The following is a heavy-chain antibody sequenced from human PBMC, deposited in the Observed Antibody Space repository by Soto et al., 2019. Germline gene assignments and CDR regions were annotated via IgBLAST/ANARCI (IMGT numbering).Heavy chain of an antibody. D-gene: IGHD2-15*01. CDR2: IYSSGAT. Sequence: QVQLQESGPGLVKPSETLSLSCIVSGGSINTYYWNWIRQPAGKGLEWIGRIYSSGATKYNPSLTCRVTMSVDTSENHFSLRLSSVTPADTAIYYCAREHKVVNEFEFWGQGSWSPSPQ. V-gene: IGHV4-4*07. CDR3: AREHKVVNEFEF. CDR1: GGSINTYY. J-gene: IGHJ4*02.